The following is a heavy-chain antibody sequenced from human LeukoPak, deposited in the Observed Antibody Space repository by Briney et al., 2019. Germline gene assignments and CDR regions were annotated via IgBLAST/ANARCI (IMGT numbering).Heavy chain of an antibody. V-gene: IGHV1-18*01. D-gene: IGHD3-3*01. J-gene: IGHJ4*02. CDR2: ISAYNGNT. CDR1: GYTFTSYG. Sequence: ASVKVSCKASGYTFTSYGISWVRQAPGRGLEWMGWISAYNGNTNYAQKLQGRVTMTTDTSTSTAYMELRSLRSDDTAVYYCARDLYDFWSGYHPSGDYWGQGTLVTVSS. CDR3: ARDLYDFWSGYHPSGDY.